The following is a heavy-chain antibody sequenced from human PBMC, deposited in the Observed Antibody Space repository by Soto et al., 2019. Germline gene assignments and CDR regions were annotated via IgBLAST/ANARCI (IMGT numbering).Heavy chain of an antibody. CDR2: ISYDGSNK. V-gene: IGHV3-30-3*01. CDR1: GFTFSSYA. Sequence: QVQLVESGGGVVQPGRSLRLSCAASGFTFSSYAMHWVRQAPGKGLEWVAVISYDGSNKYYADSVKGRFTISRDNSKNTLYLQMNSLRAEDTAVYYCARPPWIAVAGPDAFDIWGQGTMVTVSS. CDR3: ARPPWIAVAGPDAFDI. D-gene: IGHD6-19*01. J-gene: IGHJ3*02.